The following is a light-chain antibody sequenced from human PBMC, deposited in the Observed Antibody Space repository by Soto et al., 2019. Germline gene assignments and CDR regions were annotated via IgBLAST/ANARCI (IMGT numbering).Light chain of an antibody. Sequence: QSVLTQPPSASGSPGQSVTLSRTGTSSDVGGYNYVSWYQQHPGKAPKLMIYEVSKRPSGVPDRFSGSKSGNTASLTVSGLQAEDEADYYCSSYAGSNNLGVFGTGTKVTVL. CDR3: SSYAGSNNLGV. CDR2: EVS. J-gene: IGLJ1*01. V-gene: IGLV2-8*01. CDR1: SSDVGGYNY.